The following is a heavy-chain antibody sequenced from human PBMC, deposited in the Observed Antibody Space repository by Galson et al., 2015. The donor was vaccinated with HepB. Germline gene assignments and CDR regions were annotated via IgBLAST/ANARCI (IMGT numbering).Heavy chain of an antibody. CDR1: GYTFTSYD. V-gene: IGHV1-8*01. D-gene: IGHD6-13*01. CDR2: MNPNSGNT. J-gene: IGHJ6*02. CDR3: GLAHFGSSSWYFAADMDV. Sequence: SVKVSCKASGYTFTSYDINWVRQATGQGLEWMGWMNPNSGNTGYAQKFQGRVTMTRNTSISTAYMELSSLRSEDTAVYYCGLAHFGSSSWYFAADMDVWGQGTTVTVSS.